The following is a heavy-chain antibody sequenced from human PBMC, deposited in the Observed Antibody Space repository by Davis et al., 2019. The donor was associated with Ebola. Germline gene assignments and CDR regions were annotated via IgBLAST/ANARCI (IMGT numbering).Heavy chain of an antibody. CDR2: ISSSGSTI. CDR1: GFPFNSYE. J-gene: IGHJ4*02. CDR3: ARVQGQWLAQYYFDY. V-gene: IGHV3-48*03. Sequence: GESLKISCAASGFPFNSYEMSWVRQAPGKGLEWVSYISSSGSTIYYADSVKGRFTISRDNAKNSLYLQMNSLRAEDTAVYYCARVQGQWLAQYYFDYWGQGTLVTVSS. D-gene: IGHD6-19*01.